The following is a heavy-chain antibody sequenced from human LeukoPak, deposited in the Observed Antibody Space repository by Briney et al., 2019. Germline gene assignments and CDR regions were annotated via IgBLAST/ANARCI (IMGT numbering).Heavy chain of an antibody. J-gene: IGHJ3*02. V-gene: IGHV4-4*07. CDR1: GGSISSYY. CDR2: IYTSGST. Sequence: SETLSLTCTVSGGSISSYYWSWIRQPAGKGLEWIGRIYTSGSTNYNPSLKSRVTMSVDTSKNQFSLKLSSVTAADTAVYYCARDRRAGYYDDAFDIWGQGTMVTVSS. CDR3: ARDRRAGYYDDAFDI. D-gene: IGHD3-3*01.